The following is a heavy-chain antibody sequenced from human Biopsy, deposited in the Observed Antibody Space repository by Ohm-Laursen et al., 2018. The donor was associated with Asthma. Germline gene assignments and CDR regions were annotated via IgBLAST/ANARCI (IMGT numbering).Heavy chain of an antibody. CDR3: ARAPQPQNYGSGNAQYGLDV. D-gene: IGHD3-10*01. V-gene: IGHV1-2*06. CDR2: INPNSGNT. Sequence: GASVTVSCKASGYTFISYAIHWVRQAPGQEFEWMGRINPNSGNTHYAHKFQGRVTMTRDTSISTVYMELTSLRSDDTAVYYRARAPQPQNYGSGNAQYGLDVWGQGTTVTVSS. J-gene: IGHJ6*02. CDR1: GYTFISYA.